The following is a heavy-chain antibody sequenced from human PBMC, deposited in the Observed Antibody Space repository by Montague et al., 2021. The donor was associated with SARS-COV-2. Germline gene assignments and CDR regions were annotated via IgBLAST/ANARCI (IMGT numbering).Heavy chain of an antibody. J-gene: IGHJ4*02. D-gene: IGHD2-15*01. CDR2: IYYSGST. V-gene: IGHV4-59*08. Sequence: SETLSLTCTVSGGSISSYYWGWIRQPPGKGLEWIGYIYYSGSTNYNPSLKSRVTISVDTSKNQFSLELSSVTAADTAVYYCARRALGYCSGGSCYSGFDYWGQGTLVTVSS. CDR3: ARRALGYCSGGSCYSGFDY. CDR1: GGSISSYY.